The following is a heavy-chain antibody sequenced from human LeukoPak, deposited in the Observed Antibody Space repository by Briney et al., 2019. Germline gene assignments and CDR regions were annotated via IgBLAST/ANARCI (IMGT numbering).Heavy chain of an antibody. V-gene: IGHV4-38-2*01. CDR1: GYSISSGYY. CDR2: IYHSGST. CDR3: ARSPGGMDV. J-gene: IGHJ6*04. Sequence: SETLSLTCAVSGYSISSGYYWGWIRQPPGRGLEWIGGIYHSGSTYYNPSLKSRVTISVDTSKNQFSLKLSSVTAADTAVYYCARSPGGMDVWGKGTTVTVSS.